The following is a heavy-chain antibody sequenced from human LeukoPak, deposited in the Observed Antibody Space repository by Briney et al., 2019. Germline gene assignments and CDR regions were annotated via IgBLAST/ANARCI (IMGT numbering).Heavy chain of an antibody. D-gene: IGHD3-22*01. J-gene: IGHJ4*02. Sequence: GGSLRLSCAASGFTFDDYGMSWVRQAPGQGLEWVSGINWNGGSTGYADSVKGRFTISRDNAKKSLYLQMNSLRAEDTAVYYCARSRYDSSGYYGIIGNWGQGTLVTVSS. CDR3: ARSRYDSSGYYGIIGN. CDR1: GFTFDDYG. V-gene: IGHV3-20*04. CDR2: INWNGGST.